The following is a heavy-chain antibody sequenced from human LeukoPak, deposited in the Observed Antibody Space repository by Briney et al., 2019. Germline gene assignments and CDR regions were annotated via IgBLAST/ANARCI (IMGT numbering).Heavy chain of an antibody. CDR1: GYTLTELS. J-gene: IGHJ4*02. Sequence: GASVKVSCKVSGYTLTELSMHWMRQAPGKGLEWMGGFDPEDGETIYAQKFQGRVTMTEDTSTDTAYMELSRLRSDDTAVYYCARTYSGWNHFDYWGQGTLVTVSS. D-gene: IGHD6-19*01. CDR3: ARTYSGWNHFDY. V-gene: IGHV1-24*01. CDR2: FDPEDGET.